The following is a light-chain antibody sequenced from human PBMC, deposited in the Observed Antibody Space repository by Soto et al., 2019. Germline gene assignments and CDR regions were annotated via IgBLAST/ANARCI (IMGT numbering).Light chain of an antibody. J-gene: IGKJ1*01. V-gene: IGKV1-5*01. CDR3: QQYNSDSPWT. CDR1: QSIRSW. Sequence: DIQMTQSPSTLSAYIGDRVTITCRASQSIRSWLAWYQQKAGKAPKLLIYDASTLESGVPSRFRGSGSGTEFTLTISSLQPDDFATYYCQQYNSDSPWTFGQGTKVDIK. CDR2: DAS.